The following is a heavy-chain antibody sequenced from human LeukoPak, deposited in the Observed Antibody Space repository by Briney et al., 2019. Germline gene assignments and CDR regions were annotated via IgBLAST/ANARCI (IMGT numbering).Heavy chain of an antibody. Sequence: PGGSLRLSCAASGFTFGSYAMSWVRQAPGKGLEWVSAISGSGGSTYYADSVKGRFTISRDNSKNTLYLQMNSLRAEDTAVYYCAKGPSKLGYCSGGSCYSGDYWGQGTLVTVSS. CDR3: AKGPSKLGYCSGGSCYSGDY. J-gene: IGHJ4*02. CDR1: GFTFGSYA. CDR2: ISGSGGST. V-gene: IGHV3-23*01. D-gene: IGHD2-15*01.